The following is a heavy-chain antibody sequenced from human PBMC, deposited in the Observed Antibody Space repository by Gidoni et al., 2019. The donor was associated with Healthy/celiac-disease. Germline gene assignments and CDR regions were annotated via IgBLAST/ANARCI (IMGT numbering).Heavy chain of an antibody. CDR1: GFTFSSYS. D-gene: IGHD6-13*01. V-gene: IGHV3-21*01. CDR2: ISSSSSYI. Sequence: EVQLVESGGGLVKPGGSLSLSCAASGFTFSSYSMTWVRQAPGTGLEWVSSISSSSSYIYYADSVKGRFTISRDNAKNSLYLQMNSLRAEDTAVYYCARGIAAADYWGQGTLVTVSS. J-gene: IGHJ4*02. CDR3: ARGIAAADY.